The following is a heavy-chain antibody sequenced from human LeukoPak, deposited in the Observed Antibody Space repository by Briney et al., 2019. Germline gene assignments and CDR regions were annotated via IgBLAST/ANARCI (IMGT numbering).Heavy chain of an antibody. CDR1: GASIISYY. CDR3: ARGSTTSFIAPGFDY. CDR2: YYYSGST. J-gene: IGHJ4*02. Sequence: SETLSLTCTVSGASIISYYWGWIRQPPGKGLEWIGYYYYSGSTRYNPSLESRVTISVDTSKNQLSLRVTSVTAGDTAIYYCARGSTTSFIAPGFDYWGQGNLVTVSS. V-gene: IGHV4-59*08. D-gene: IGHD2-2*01.